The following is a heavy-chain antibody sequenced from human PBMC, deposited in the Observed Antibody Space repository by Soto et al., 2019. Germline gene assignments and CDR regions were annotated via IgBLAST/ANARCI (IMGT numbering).Heavy chain of an antibody. J-gene: IGHJ5*02. CDR3: ARIAGYSYGYRWFDP. CDR1: GCSLSNARMG. Sequence: QVTVKESGPVLVKPTETLTLTFTGSGCSLSNARMGVSWIRQPPGTALEWLAHIFSNDEKSYSTSLKSRLTISKDTSKSQVVFTMTNMDPVDTATYYCARIAGYSYGYRWFDPWCQGTLVTVSS. D-gene: IGHD5-18*01. V-gene: IGHV2-26*01. CDR2: IFSNDEK.